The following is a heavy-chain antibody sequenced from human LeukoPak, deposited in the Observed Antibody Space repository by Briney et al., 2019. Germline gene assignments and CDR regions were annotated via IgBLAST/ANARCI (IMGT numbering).Heavy chain of an antibody. CDR1: GGSISSYY. D-gene: IGHD3-10*01. J-gene: IGHJ4*02. V-gene: IGHV4-59*08. CDR2: IYYSGST. Sequence: SETLSLTCTVSGGSISSYYWSWIRQSPGKGLEWIGNIYYSGSTNYKPSLKSRVAISVDTSKNQFSLKLSSVTAADTAVYYCARHMVRGVISNFDYWGQGRLVTVSS. CDR3: ARHMVRGVISNFDY.